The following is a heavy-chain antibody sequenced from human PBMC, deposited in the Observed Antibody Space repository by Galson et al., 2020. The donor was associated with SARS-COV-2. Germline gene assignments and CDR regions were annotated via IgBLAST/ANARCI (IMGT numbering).Heavy chain of an antibody. Sequence: ISNGGTTMYYADSVKGRFTVSRDNAKNSLYLQMNSLGAEDTAVYYCARSDLDYWGQGTVVTVSS. CDR3: ARSDLDY. J-gene: IGHJ4*02. V-gene: IGHV3-48*03. CDR2: ISNGGTTM.